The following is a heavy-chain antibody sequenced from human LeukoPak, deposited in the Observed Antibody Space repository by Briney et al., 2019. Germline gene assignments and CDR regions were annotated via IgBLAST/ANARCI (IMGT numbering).Heavy chain of an antibody. D-gene: IGHD1-1*01. CDR2: IYSGGST. Sequence: GGSLRLSCAASGFTVSRNYMNWVRQAPGKGLEWVSVIYSGGSTYYADSVKGRFTITRDNSKNTVYLQVNSLRAEDTAVYYCARDSETETGWYYYGMDVWGQGTTVTVSS. CDR3: ARDSETETGWYYYGMDV. V-gene: IGHV3-53*01. J-gene: IGHJ6*02. CDR1: GFTVSRNY.